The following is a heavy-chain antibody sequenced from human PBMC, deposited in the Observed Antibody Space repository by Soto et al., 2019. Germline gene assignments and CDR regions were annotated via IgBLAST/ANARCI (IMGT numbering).Heavy chain of an antibody. D-gene: IGHD3-22*01. CDR3: ARDRETYYYDSSGSNFDY. Sequence: ASVKVSCKASGYTFTSYGISWGRQGPGQGLEWVGWISAYNGNTNYAQKLQGRVTMTTDTSTSTAYMELRSLRSDDTAVYYCARDRETYYYDSSGSNFDYWGQGTLVTVSS. CDR1: GYTFTSYG. V-gene: IGHV1-18*01. J-gene: IGHJ4*02. CDR2: ISAYNGNT.